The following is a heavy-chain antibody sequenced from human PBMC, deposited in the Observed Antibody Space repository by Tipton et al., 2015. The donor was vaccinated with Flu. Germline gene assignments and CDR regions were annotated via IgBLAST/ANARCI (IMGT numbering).Heavy chain of an antibody. V-gene: IGHV1-2*02. J-gene: IGHJ4*02. CDR2: INPNSGGR. CDR3: ARRSWDS. Sequence: QVQLVQSGPEVKPGASVKVSCKASGYTFTAYYIHGVRQAPGQGLEWMRWINPNSGGRKFAQKFQGRVTMTSDAAITTAYMELSSLTSDDTAVYYCARRSWDSWGQGTLVTVSS. CDR1: GYTFTAYY.